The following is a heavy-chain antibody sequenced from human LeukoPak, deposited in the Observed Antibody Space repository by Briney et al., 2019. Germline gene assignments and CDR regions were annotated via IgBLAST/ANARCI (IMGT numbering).Heavy chain of an antibody. Sequence: SETLSLTCTVSGGSISSYYWSWIRQPPGKGLEWIGYIYYSGSTNYNPSLKSRVTISVDTSKNQFSLKLSSVTAADTAVYYCARGRYSSSPQDYWGQGTLVTVSS. CDR3: ARGRYSSSPQDY. V-gene: IGHV4-59*01. D-gene: IGHD6-13*01. J-gene: IGHJ4*02. CDR2: IYYSGST. CDR1: GGSISSYY.